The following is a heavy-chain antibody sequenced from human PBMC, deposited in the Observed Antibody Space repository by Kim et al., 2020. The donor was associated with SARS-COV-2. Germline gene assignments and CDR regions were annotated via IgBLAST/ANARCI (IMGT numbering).Heavy chain of an antibody. CDR3: ARTDSGSYGGIDY. J-gene: IGHJ4*02. V-gene: IGHV4-61*02. CDR2: IYTSGST. Sequence: SETLSLTCTVSGGSISSGSYYWSWIRQPAGKGLEWIGRIYTSGSTNYNPSLKSRVTISVDTSKNQFSLKLSSVTAADTAVYYCARTDSGSYGGIDYWGQGTLVTVSS. D-gene: IGHD3-10*01. CDR1: GGSISSGSYY.